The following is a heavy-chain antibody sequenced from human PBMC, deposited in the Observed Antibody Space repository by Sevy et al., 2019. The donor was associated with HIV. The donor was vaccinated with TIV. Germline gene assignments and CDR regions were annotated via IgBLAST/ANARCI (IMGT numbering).Heavy chain of an antibody. D-gene: IGHD3-22*01. V-gene: IGHV3-11*01. CDR1: GFTFSDYY. CDR2: ISRSGSTI. J-gene: IGHJ5*01. CDR3: ARGDTVIEGPGWFDS. Sequence: GGSLRLSCAASGFTFSDYYMSWIRQAPGKGLEWVSYISRSGSTINYADSVKGRFTISSDNVKNSLYQHTNSLRAEDTAVYYFARGDTVIEGPGWFDSWGQGTLVTVSS.